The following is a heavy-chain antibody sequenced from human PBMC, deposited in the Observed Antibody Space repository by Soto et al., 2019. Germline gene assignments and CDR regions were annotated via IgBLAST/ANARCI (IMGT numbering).Heavy chain of an antibody. V-gene: IGHV4-31*03. D-gene: IGHD3-22*01. J-gene: IGHJ4*02. CDR2: SYYSGNT. Sequence: NPALTSTVSGVSISSGGYYWNWIRQHPGKGLEWIGYSYYSGNTYYNPSLKSRVTISVDTSKNKFSLRLTSVTAADTAVYYCARDPHNTHSSAYYVSSGNFAYWRQGTQGTVS. CDR1: GVSISSGGYY. CDR3: ARDPHNTHSSAYYVSSGNFAY.